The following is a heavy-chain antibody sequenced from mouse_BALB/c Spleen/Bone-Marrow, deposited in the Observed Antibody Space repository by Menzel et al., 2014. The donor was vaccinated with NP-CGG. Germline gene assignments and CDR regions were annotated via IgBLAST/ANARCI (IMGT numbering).Heavy chain of an antibody. CDR1: GFDFSRYW. Sequence: EVKLVESGGGLVQPGGSLKLSCAASGFDFSRYWMTWVRQAPGKGLEWIGEINPASSTINYTPSLKDKFIISRDNAKNTLYLQMGKVRSEDTALYYCAKNYYYGYVAYWGQGTLVTVSA. J-gene: IGHJ3*01. V-gene: IGHV4-1*02. CDR2: INPASSTI. CDR3: AKNYYYGYVAY. D-gene: IGHD1-2*01.